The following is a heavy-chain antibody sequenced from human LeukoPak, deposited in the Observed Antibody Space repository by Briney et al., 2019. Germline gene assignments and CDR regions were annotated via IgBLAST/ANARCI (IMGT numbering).Heavy chain of an antibody. CDR2: IYYSGTT. CDR1: GGSLSSSSYY. V-gene: IGHV4-61*01. J-gene: IGHJ4*02. D-gene: IGHD3-22*01. CDR3: ARLDYYDSSAAWGFDY. Sequence: SETLSLTCTVSGGSLSSSSYYWSWIRQPPGKGLEWIGYIYYSGTTNYNPSLKSRVTISVDTSKNQFSLKLSSVTAADTAVYYCARLDYYDSSAAWGFDYWGQGTLVTVSS.